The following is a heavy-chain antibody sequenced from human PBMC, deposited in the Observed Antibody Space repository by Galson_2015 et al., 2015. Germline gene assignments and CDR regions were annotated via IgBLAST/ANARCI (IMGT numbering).Heavy chain of an antibody. V-gene: IGHV1-46*01. J-gene: IGHJ6*02. D-gene: IGHD6-13*01. Sequence: SVKVSCKASAYTFTSYYIHWVRQAPGQGLEWMGIINPSSGSTRYAQKFQGRVTLTWDTSTSTAYMDLSSLRSEDTAVYFCARDLSPAGTSRPYYYYGMDVWGQGTTVTVSS. CDR3: ARDLSPAGTSRPYYYYGMDV. CDR1: AYTFTSYY. CDR2: INPSSGST.